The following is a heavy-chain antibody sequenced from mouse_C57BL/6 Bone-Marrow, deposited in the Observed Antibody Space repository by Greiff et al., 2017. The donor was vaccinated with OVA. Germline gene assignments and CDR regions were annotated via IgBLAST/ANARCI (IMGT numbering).Heavy chain of an antibody. Sequence: QVQLKESGAELVKPGASVKISCKASGYAFSSYWMNWVKQRPGKGLEWNGQIYPGDGDTNYNGKFKGKATLTADKSSSTAYMQLSSLTSEDSAVYFCARRSWYYAMDYWGQGTSVTVSS. CDR3: ARRSWYYAMDY. CDR2: IYPGDGDT. J-gene: IGHJ4*01. CDR1: GYAFSSYW. V-gene: IGHV1-80*01.